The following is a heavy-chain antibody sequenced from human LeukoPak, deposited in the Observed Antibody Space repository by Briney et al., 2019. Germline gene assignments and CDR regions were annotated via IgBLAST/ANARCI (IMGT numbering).Heavy chain of an antibody. V-gene: IGHV3-30*04. CDR1: GFTFSSYA. J-gene: IGHJ3*02. CDR2: ISYDGSNK. Sequence: GSSLRLSCAASGFTFSSYAMHWVRQAPGKGLEWVAVISYDGSNKYYADSVKGRFTISRDNSKNTLYLRMNSLRAEDTAVYYCARDGGYDDRDAFDIWGQGTMVTVSS. D-gene: IGHD5-12*01. CDR3: ARDGGYDDRDAFDI.